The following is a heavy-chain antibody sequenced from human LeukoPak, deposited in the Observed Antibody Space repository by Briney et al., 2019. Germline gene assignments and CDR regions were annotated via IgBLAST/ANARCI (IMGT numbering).Heavy chain of an antibody. V-gene: IGHV4-61*02. J-gene: IGHJ4*02. CDR1: GGSISSGSHY. Sequence: SETLSLTCTVSGGSISSGSHYWSWIRQPAGKGLEWIGRIYTSGSTNYNPSLKSRVTISVDTSKNQFSLKLSSVTAADTAVYYCASGSYYDFCSGRIFDYWGQGTLVTVSS. CDR2: IYTSGST. D-gene: IGHD3-3*01. CDR3: ASGSYYDFCSGRIFDY.